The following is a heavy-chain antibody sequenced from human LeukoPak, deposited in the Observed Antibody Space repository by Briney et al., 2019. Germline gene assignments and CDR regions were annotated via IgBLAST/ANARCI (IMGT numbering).Heavy chain of an antibody. CDR2: ISSSGSTI. Sequence: GGSLRLSCAASGFTFSDYYMSWIRQAPGKGLEWVSYISSSGSTIYYADSVKGRFTISRDNSKNTLNLQMHSLRAEDTAVYYCARDVGDYGGNGFDYWGQGTLVTVSS. D-gene: IGHD4-23*01. V-gene: IGHV3-11*01. CDR1: GFTFSDYY. CDR3: ARDVGDYGGNGFDY. J-gene: IGHJ4*02.